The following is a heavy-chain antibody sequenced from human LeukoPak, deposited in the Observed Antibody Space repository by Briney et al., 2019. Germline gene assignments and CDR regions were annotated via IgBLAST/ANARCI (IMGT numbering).Heavy chain of an antibody. D-gene: IGHD3-3*01. V-gene: IGHV3-23*01. CDR3: AKDLFYDFWSGYYS. J-gene: IGHJ4*02. CDR2: ISGSGGST. Sequence: HPGGSLRLSCAASGFTFSSYAMSWVRQAPGKGLEWVSAISGSGGSTYYADSVKGRFTISRDNSKNTLYLQMNSLGAEDTAVYHCAKDLFYDFWSGYYSGGQGTLVTVSS. CDR1: GFTFSSYA.